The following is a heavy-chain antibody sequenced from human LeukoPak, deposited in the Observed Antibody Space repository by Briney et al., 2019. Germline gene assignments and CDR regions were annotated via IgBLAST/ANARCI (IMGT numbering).Heavy chain of an antibody. CDR1: AYTFATYD. V-gene: IGHV1-46*01. CDR2: INPRSGST. D-gene: IGHD5-18*01. J-gene: IGHJ3*02. CDR3: ANRGYTYGYDAFDI. Sequence: ASVKVSCKASAYTFATYDIHWVRQAPGQGLEWMGIINPRSGSTSYAQKFQGSVTLTRDTSTRTVYMELNSLRSEDSAVYYCANRGYTYGYDAFDIWGQGTMVTVSS.